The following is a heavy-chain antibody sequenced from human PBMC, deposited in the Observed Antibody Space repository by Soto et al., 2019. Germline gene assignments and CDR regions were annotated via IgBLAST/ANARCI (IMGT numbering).Heavy chain of an antibody. CDR3: ARDKRITGDFDY. CDR1: GYSFADYG. D-gene: IGHD3-3*01. CDR2: ISGKNGGT. Sequence: QVQLEQSGPEVKKPGASVKVSCKTSGYSFADYGVTWVRQAPGQGLEWMGWISGKNGGTNYAQELQGRVTMTTDTSTKTVYMEMRSLKSDDTAVYYCARDKRITGDFDYWGQGTLVAVSS. J-gene: IGHJ4*02. V-gene: IGHV1-18*01.